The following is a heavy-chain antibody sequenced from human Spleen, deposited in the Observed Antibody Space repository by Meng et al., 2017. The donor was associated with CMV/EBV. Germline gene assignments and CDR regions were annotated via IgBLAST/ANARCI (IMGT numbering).Heavy chain of an antibody. CDR3: ASGGRAHYYYGMDV. D-gene: IGHD3-10*01. CDR2: ISSSSNYI. CDR1: GFTFSSYS. V-gene: IGHV3-21*01. Sequence: GESLKISCAASGFTFSSYSMNWVRQAPGKGLEWVSSISSSSNYINYADSVKGRFTISRDNARNSVYLQMNSLRAEDTAVYYCASGGRAHYYYGMDVWGQGTTVTVSS. J-gene: IGHJ6*02.